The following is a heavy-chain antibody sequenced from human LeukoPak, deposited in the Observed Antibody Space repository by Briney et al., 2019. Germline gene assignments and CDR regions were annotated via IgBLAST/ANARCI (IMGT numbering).Heavy chain of an antibody. J-gene: IGHJ4*02. CDR2: MLYSGNT. D-gene: IGHD4-17*01. CDR1: GGSISIGSHY. V-gene: IGHV4-39*01. CDR3: ARHGDYRSRYFDN. Sequence: SETLSLTCTVSGGSISIGSHYWGWVRQPPGTGLEWIASMLYSGNTYYNPSLKSRVTISVDTSKNQFSLRLTSVTAADTTVYYCARHGDYRSRYFDNWGQGTLVTVSS.